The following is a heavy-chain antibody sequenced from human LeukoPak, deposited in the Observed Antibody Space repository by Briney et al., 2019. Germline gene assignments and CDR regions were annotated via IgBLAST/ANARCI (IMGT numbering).Heavy chain of an antibody. CDR3: ARDLSPWEPPPYGMDV. CDR2: INPSGGST. CDR1: GYTFTSYD. D-gene: IGHD1-26*01. Sequence: ASVKVSCKASGYTFTSYDINWVRQATGQGLEWMGIINPSGGSTSYAQKFQGRVTMTRDTSTSTVYMELSSLRSEDTAVYYCARDLSPWEPPPYGMDVWGQGTTVTVSS. V-gene: IGHV1-46*01. J-gene: IGHJ6*02.